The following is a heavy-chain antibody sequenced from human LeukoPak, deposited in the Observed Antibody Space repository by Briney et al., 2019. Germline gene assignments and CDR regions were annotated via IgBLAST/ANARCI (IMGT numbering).Heavy chain of an antibody. V-gene: IGHV3-7*04. J-gene: IGHJ3*02. Sequence: GGSLTFSCIVSGFTFNNYWMNWVRQAPGKGLEWVANIKQDGSARYYVDSVKGRFTISRDNAENSLYLQMNSLRVEDTAVYYCARDVRATGALDMWGQGTLLTVSS. CDR2: IKQDGSAR. CDR1: GFTFNNYW. CDR3: ARDVRATGALDM.